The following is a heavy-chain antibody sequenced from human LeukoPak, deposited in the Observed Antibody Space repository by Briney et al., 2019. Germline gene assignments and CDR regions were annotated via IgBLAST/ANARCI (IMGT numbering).Heavy chain of an antibody. V-gene: IGHV4-59*01. CDR2: IYYSGST. CDR1: GGSISSYY. CDR3: ARGVLVYDLNWYFDL. J-gene: IGHJ2*01. Sequence: SQTLSLTCTVSGGSISSYYWSWIRQPPGKGLEWIGYIYYSGSTNYNPSLKSRVTISVDTSKNQFSLKLSSVTAADTAVCYCARGVLVYDLNWYFDLWGRGTLVTVSS. D-gene: IGHD3-3*01.